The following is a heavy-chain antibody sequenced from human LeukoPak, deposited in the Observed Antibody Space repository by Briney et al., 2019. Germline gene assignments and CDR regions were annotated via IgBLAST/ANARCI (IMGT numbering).Heavy chain of an antibody. V-gene: IGHV1-2*02. Sequence: ASVKVSCKTSGYTFTGYYMHWVRQAPGQGLEWMGWIYPNSGGIKYAQKFQGRVTMTRDTSISTAYMELSRLRSDDTAVYYCARGGRYCSGTNCYFDSWGQGTLVTVSS. CDR1: GYTFTGYY. J-gene: IGHJ4*02. CDR3: ARGGRYCSGTNCYFDS. CDR2: IYPNSGGI. D-gene: IGHD2-15*01.